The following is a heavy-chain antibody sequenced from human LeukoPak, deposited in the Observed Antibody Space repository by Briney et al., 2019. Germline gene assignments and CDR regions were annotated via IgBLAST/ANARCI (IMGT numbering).Heavy chain of an antibody. D-gene: IGHD2-2*01. CDR2: VYHTGST. CDR1: AYSISSGHY. V-gene: IGHV4-38-2*02. J-gene: IGHJ6*02. CDR3: ARATTSSSSLYSYFGMDV. Sequence: PSQTLSLTCSVSAYSISSGHYWGWIRQPPGKGLEWIGSVYHTGSTFDNPSLKGRVTISVDTSKNQFSLKLNSVTAADTAVYYCARATTSSSSLYSYFGMDVWGQGTTVTVSS.